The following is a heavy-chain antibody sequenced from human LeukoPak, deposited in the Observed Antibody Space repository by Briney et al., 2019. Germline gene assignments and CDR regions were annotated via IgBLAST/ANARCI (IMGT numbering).Heavy chain of an antibody. V-gene: IGHV3-30*02. CDR3: ATQSITLVVVISPFDY. CDR1: GLTFSTFP. CDR2: IQDDGATT. J-gene: IGHJ4*02. Sequence: GRSLRLSRAAAGLTFSTFPMHWVRQAPGKGLEWGALIQDDGATTNYADSVRGRFTLSRDNSKSTVYLQMNSLKPDDTAVYYCATQSITLVVVISPFDYWGQGTLVTVS. D-gene: IGHD3-22*01.